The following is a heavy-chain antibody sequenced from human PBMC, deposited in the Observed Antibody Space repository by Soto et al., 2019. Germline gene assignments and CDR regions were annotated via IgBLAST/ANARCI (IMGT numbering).Heavy chain of an antibody. Sequence: GGSLRLSCAASGFTFSSYGMHWVRQAPGKGLEWVAVIWYDGSNKYYADSVKGRFTISRDNSKNTLYLQMNSLRAEDTAVYYCARDRAAAPPGYFDYWGQGTLVTVSS. CDR2: IWYDGSNK. D-gene: IGHD6-13*01. CDR3: ARDRAAAPPGYFDY. CDR1: GFTFSSYG. J-gene: IGHJ4*02. V-gene: IGHV3-33*01.